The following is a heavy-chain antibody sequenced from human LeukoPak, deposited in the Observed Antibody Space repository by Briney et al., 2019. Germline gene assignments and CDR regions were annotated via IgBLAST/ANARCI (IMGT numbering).Heavy chain of an antibody. CDR1: GFTFSSYE. V-gene: IGHV3-48*03. CDR3: VRSGNSSGYYDFDY. Sequence: GGSLRLSCAASGFTFSSYEMNWVRQAPGKGLEWVSYISSSGNTKYYADSVKGRFTISRDNAKNSLYLQMNSLRAEDTAVYYCVRSGNSSGYYDFDYWGQGTLVTVSS. J-gene: IGHJ4*02. CDR2: ISSSGNTK. D-gene: IGHD3-22*01.